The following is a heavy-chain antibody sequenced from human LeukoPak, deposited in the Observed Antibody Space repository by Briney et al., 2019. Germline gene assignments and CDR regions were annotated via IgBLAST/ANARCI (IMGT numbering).Heavy chain of an antibody. D-gene: IGHD5-24*01. CDR2: VIRDGSFT. J-gene: IGHJ4*02. V-gene: IGHV3-74*01. Sequence: GGSLRLSCAASGFTFSSHWMHWVRQAPGKGLEWVSRVIRDGSFTNYADSVKGRFTISRDNAKNTLYLQMSSLRAEDTAVYFCVRDGDGFNFDYWGQGSLVTVSS. CDR1: GFTFSSHW. CDR3: VRDGDGFNFDY.